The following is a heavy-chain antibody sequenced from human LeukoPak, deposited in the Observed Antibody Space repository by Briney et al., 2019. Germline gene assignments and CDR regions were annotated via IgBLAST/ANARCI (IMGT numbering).Heavy chain of an antibody. CDR2: INHSGSA. D-gene: IGHD3-16*01. V-gene: IGHV4-34*01. CDR3: ARDPSERGGNWYFDL. Sequence: PSETLSLTCAVYGGSFSGYYWSWIRQPPGKGLEWIGEINHSGSANYNPSLKSRVTISVDTSKNQFSLKLSSVTAADTAVYYCARDPSERGGNWYFDLWGRGTLVIVSS. J-gene: IGHJ2*01. CDR1: GGSFSGYY.